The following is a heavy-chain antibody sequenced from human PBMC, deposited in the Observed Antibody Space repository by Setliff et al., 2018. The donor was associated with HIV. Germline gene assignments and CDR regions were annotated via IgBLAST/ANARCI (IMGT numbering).Heavy chain of an antibody. Sequence: SETLSLTCTVSGGSIRNGLYYWHWIRQPPGKGLEWIGSVYYSGSTKYNPSLKSRLTMSVDTSKNQFSLKLSSVTAADTAVYYCARLGRFIGPAGRFDPWGQGTLVTVSS. V-gene: IGHV4-39*07. CDR3: ARLGRFIGPAGRFDP. D-gene: IGHD6-13*01. CDR2: VYYSGST. J-gene: IGHJ5*02. CDR1: GGSIRNGLYY.